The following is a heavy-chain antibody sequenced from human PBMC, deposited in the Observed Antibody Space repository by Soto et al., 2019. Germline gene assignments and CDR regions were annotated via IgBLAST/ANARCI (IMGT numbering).Heavy chain of an antibody. CDR3: ARVYCSTTTCHVQAFDS. Sequence: EVQLVESGGGLAQPGGSVRLSCAASGFTFSSYEMNWVRQAPGKTLEWVSYISSAGDSSYDADSVKSRFTIARDNAKNELYLQMNSLRVEDTAVYYCARVYCSTTTCHVQAFDSWGQGTLVTVSS. CDR1: GFTFSSYE. J-gene: IGHJ4*02. D-gene: IGHD2-2*01. V-gene: IGHV3-48*03. CDR2: ISSAGDSS.